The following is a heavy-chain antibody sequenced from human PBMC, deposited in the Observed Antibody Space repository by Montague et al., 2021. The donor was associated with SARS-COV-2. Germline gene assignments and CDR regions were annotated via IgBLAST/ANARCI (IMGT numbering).Heavy chain of an antibody. CDR3: ATRSTLWFGED. V-gene: IGHV4-34*01. CDR2: INHTGST. CDR1: GDSFSTYS. Sequence: SETLSLTCTVYGDSFSTYSWIWVRQPPGEGLEWLAEINHTGSTSSNPSLKRGVTMSIDSSNNQVSLKLSSMTAADTAVYYCATRSTLWFGEDWGQGTLVTVSS. J-gene: IGHJ4*02. D-gene: IGHD3-10*01.